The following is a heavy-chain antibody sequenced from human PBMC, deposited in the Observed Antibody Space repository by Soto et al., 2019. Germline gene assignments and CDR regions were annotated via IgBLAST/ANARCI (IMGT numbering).Heavy chain of an antibody. Sequence: QLQLQESGPGLVKPSETLSLTCTVSGGSISSSSYYWGWIRQPPEKGLEWIGGVFYSGSTYYNPSLKSRVTISVDTSKNQFSLKLSSVTAADTAVYYCARQSSRRPRFDPWGQGTLVTASS. J-gene: IGHJ5*02. CDR1: GGSISSSSYY. D-gene: IGHD6-13*01. CDR2: VFYSGST. CDR3: ARQSSRRPRFDP. V-gene: IGHV4-39*01.